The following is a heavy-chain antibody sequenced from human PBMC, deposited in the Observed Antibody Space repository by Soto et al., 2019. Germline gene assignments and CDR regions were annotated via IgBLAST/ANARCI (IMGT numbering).Heavy chain of an antibody. CDR3: ARIRDSSSWHYFDY. CDR1: GFSLSTSGVC. CDR2: IDWDDDK. V-gene: IGHV2-70*11. J-gene: IGHJ4*02. Sequence: SGPTLVNPTQTLTLTCTFSGFSLSTSGVCVSWIRQSPGKALEWLARIDWDDDKYYSTSLKTRLTISKDTSKNQVVLTMTNMDPVDTATYYCARIRDSSSWHYFDYWGQGTLVTVSS. D-gene: IGHD6-13*01.